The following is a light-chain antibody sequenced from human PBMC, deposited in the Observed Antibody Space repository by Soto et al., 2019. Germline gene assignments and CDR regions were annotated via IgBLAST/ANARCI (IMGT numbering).Light chain of an antibody. V-gene: IGKV3-20*01. CDR1: QSVSNNY. CDR3: QRCGTSPYT. CDR2: GAS. Sequence: EIVLTQSPGTLSLSTGERATLSCRASQSVSNNYLAWYQQKPGQAPRLLIYGASSRATGIPDRFSGSGSGTDFTLTISRLEPEDFAVYYCQRCGTSPYTFGQGTKLEIK. J-gene: IGKJ2*01.